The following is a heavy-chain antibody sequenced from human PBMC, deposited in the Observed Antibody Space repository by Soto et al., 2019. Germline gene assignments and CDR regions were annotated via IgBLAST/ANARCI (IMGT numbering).Heavy chain of an antibody. CDR3: ARSRYCSGGSCYSIGY. V-gene: IGHV1-69*12. D-gene: IGHD2-15*01. CDR1: GGTFSSYA. J-gene: IGHJ4*02. CDR2: IIPIFGTA. Sequence: QVQLVQSGAEVKKPGSSVKVSCKASGGTFSSYAISWVRQAPGQGLEWMGGIIPIFGTANYAQKFQGRVTITADESTSSADMELSSVRSEDTAGYYCARSRYCSGGSCYSIGYWGQGTLVTVSS.